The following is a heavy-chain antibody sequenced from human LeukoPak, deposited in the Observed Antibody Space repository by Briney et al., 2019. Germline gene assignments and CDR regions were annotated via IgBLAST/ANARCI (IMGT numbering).Heavy chain of an antibody. CDR1: GGSISGYY. V-gene: IGHV4-59*01. CDR2: IYYSGST. D-gene: IGHD6-19*01. J-gene: IGHJ6*03. CDR3: ARGALGTVAGTWPYYYYMDV. Sequence: SETLSLTCTVSGGSISGYYWSWIRQPPGKGLEWIGYIYYSGSTNYNPSLKSRVTISVDTSKNQFSLKLSSVTAADTAVYYCARGALGTVAGTWPYYYYMDVWGKGTTVTVSS.